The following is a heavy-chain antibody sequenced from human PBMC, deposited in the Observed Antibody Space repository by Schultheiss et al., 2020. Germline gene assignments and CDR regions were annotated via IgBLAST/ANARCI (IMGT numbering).Heavy chain of an antibody. CDR3: ARHLPMTTVTTLAVGDAFDI. V-gene: IGHV4-59*08. Sequence: SETLSLTCAVYGGSFSGYYWSWIRQHTGKGLEWIGYIYYSGSTDYNPSLKSRVTITVDTSKNQFSLKLSSVNAADTAVYYCARHLPMTTVTTLAVGDAFDIGGEGRVVTVT. CDR1: GGSFSGYY. CDR2: IYYSGST. D-gene: IGHD4-11*01. J-gene: IGHJ3*02.